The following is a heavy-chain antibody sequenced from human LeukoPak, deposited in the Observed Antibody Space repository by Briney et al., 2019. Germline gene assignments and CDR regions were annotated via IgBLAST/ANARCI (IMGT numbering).Heavy chain of an antibody. CDR2: ISSSGSTI. CDR3: ARDRKYYDSSAPPGY. D-gene: IGHD3-22*01. Sequence: GGSLRLSCAASGFTFSDYYMSWIRQAPGKGLEWVPYISSSGSTIYYADSVKGRFTISRDNAKNSLYLQMNSLRAEDTAVYYCARDRKYYDSSAPPGYWGQGTLVTVSS. CDR1: GFTFSDYY. V-gene: IGHV3-11*01. J-gene: IGHJ4*02.